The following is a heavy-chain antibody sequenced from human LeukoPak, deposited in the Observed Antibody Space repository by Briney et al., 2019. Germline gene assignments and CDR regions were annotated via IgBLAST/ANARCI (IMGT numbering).Heavy chain of an antibody. CDR2: IIPIFGTA. D-gene: IGHD1-26*01. J-gene: IGHJ3*02. Sequence: SVKVSCKASGGTFSSYAISWVRQAPGQGLEWMGGIIPIFGTANYAQKFQGRVTITADESTSTAYMELSSLRSEDTAVYYCARGVSGELPWAFDIWGQGTMVTVSS. CDR1: GGTFSSYA. CDR3: ARGVSGELPWAFDI. V-gene: IGHV1-69*13.